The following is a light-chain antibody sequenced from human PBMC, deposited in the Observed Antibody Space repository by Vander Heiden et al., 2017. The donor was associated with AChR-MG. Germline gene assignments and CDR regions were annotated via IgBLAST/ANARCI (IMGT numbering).Light chain of an antibody. V-gene: IGLV1-44*01. CDR3: AAWDDSLNGWV. Sequence: SLLPQPPSASGTPGQRVTISCSGSSDNIGGHTVKWCQQLPGTAPKSLIDSHDQRPSGVPDRFSGSKSGTSASLAISGLQSEDEADYYCAAWDDSLNGWVFGGGTKLTVL. J-gene: IGLJ3*02. CDR2: SHD. CDR1: SDNIGGHT.